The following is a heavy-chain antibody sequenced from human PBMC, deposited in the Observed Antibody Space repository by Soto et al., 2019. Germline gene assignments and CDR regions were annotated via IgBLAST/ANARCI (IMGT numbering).Heavy chain of an antibody. D-gene: IGHD3-10*01. CDR3: ARGDEYYYGSGSYYRWFDP. Sequence: QVQLVQSGAEVKKPGSSVKVSCKASGGTFSSYAISWVRQAPGQGLEWMGGIIPIFGTANYAQKFQGRVTITADESTSTAYMELSSLRSEDTAVHYCARGDEYYYGSGSYYRWFDPWGQGTLVTVSS. CDR1: GGTFSSYA. CDR2: IIPIFGTA. J-gene: IGHJ5*02. V-gene: IGHV1-69*01.